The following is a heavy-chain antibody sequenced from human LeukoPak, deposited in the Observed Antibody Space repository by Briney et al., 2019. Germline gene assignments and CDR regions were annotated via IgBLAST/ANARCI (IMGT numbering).Heavy chain of an antibody. CDR2: IYHSGST. J-gene: IGHJ4*02. Sequence: SETLSLTCAVSGGSISSSNWWSWVRQPPGKGLEWIGEIYHSGSTNYNPSLESRVTISVDKSKNQFSLKLSSVTAADTAVYCCARGHDILTGHSPLDYWGQGTLVTVSS. D-gene: IGHD3-9*01. CDR3: ARGHDILTGHSPLDY. CDR1: GGSISSSNW. V-gene: IGHV4-4*01.